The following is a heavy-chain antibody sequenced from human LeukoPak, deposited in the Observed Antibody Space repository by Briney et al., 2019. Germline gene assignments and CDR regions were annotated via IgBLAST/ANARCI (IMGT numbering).Heavy chain of an antibody. CDR3: ARGGVYRNWFDP. Sequence: PSETLSLTCAVYGGSFSGYYWSWIRQPPGKGLEWIGEINHSGSTNYNPSLKSRVTISVDTSKNQFSLKPSSVTAADTAVYYCARGGVYRNWFDPWGQGTLVTVSS. CDR1: GGSFSGYY. J-gene: IGHJ5*02. CDR2: INHSGST. D-gene: IGHD4-11*01. V-gene: IGHV4-34*01.